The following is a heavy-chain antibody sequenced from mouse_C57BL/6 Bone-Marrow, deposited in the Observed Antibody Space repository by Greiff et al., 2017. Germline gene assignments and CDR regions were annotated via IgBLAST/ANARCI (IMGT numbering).Heavy chain of an antibody. Sequence: QVQLQQSGPELVKPGASVKISCKASGYAFSRSWMNWVKQRHGKGLEWIGRIYPGDGDTNYNGNFKGKATLTVDKTSSTAYMQRSSLTYEDSAVYVCAGRYYGHYFDYWGQGTTLTGSS. V-gene: IGHV1-82*01. CDR3: AGRYYGHYFDY. D-gene: IGHD1-2*01. CDR1: GYAFSRSW. CDR2: IYPGDGDT. J-gene: IGHJ2*01.